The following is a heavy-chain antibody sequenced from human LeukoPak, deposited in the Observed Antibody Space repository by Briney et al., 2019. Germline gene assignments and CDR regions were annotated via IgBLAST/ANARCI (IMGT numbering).Heavy chain of an antibody. J-gene: IGHJ5*02. CDR3: ARDYCSGGSCYQILT. CDR1: GITFSSYS. Sequence: GGSLRLSCAASGITFSSYSMNWVRQAPGKGLEWVSYITTSGTIYYADSVKGRFTISRDNAKNSLYLQMNSLRAEDTAVYHCARDYCSGGSCYQILTWGQGTLVTVSS. D-gene: IGHD2-15*01. V-gene: IGHV3-48*04. CDR2: ITTSGTI.